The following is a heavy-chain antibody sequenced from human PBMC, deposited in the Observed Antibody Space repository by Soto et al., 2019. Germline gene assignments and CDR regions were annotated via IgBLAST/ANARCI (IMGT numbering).Heavy chain of an antibody. Sequence: PGESLKISCKGSGYSFTSYWISWVRQMPGKGLEWMGRIDPSDSYTNYSPSFQGHVTISADKSISTAYLQWSSLKASDTAMYYCARRPRGGYYYYYGMDVWGQGTTVTVSS. D-gene: IGHD3-16*01. CDR1: GYSFTSYW. J-gene: IGHJ6*02. CDR3: ARRPRGGYYYYYGMDV. V-gene: IGHV5-10-1*01. CDR2: IDPSDSYT.